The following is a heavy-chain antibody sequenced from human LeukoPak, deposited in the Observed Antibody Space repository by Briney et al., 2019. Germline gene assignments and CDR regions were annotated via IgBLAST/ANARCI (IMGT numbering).Heavy chain of an antibody. CDR3: ARNRRPYGDLDY. D-gene: IGHD4-17*01. CDR1: GGSISSYY. CDR2: IYYSGST. Sequence: PSETLSLTCTVSGGSISSYYWGWIRQPPGKGREWIGSIYYSGSTYYNPSLKSRVTISVDTSKNQFSLKLSSVTAADTAVYYCARNRRPYGDLDYWGQGTLVTVSS. V-gene: IGHV4-39*01. J-gene: IGHJ4*02.